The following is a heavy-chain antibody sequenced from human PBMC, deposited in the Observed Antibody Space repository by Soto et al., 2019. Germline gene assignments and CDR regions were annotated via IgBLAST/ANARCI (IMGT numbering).Heavy chain of an antibody. CDR2: ISWNRGTI. CDR1: GFTFENYA. D-gene: IGHD4-4*01. CDR3: AKDKLYSNFEHYSDY. Sequence: EVQLVESGGGFVQPGRSLRLSCTSSGFTFENYAMHWVRQAPRKGLEWVSGISWNRGTIGYADSVRGRFTISRDNAKNSLYLQMDSLRPEDTALYYCAKDKLYSNFEHYSDYWGRGTLVTVSS. J-gene: IGHJ4*02. V-gene: IGHV3-9*01.